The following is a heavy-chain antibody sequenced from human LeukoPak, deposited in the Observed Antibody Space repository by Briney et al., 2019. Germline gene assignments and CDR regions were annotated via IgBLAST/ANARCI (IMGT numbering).Heavy chain of an antibody. CDR3: ARAYGSGTYWSYYYFDY. CDR2: INPNSGST. Sequence: ASVKVSCKASGYTFSTYDINWVRQATGQGLEWVGGINPNSGSTAYAQKFQGRVTMTRNTSMSTAYLELSSLRSDDTAVYYCARAYGSGTYWSYYYFDYWAQGTLVTVSS. V-gene: IGHV1-8*01. D-gene: IGHD3-10*01. J-gene: IGHJ4*02. CDR1: GYTFSTYD.